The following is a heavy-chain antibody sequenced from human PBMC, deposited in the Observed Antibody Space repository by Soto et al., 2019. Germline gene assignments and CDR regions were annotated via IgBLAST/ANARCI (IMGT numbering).Heavy chain of an antibody. Sequence: PGWSLGLSCAASGLTFSSYAMGWVRKTPGRGLEWVSAISGSGGSTYYADSVKGRFTISRDNSKNTLYLQMNSLRAEDTAVYYCAEVWTSSIRARYFQHWGQGTLVTVSS. CDR2: ISGSGGST. J-gene: IGHJ1*01. CDR1: GLTFSSYA. D-gene: IGHD6-13*01. CDR3: AEVWTSSIRARYFQH. V-gene: IGHV3-23*01.